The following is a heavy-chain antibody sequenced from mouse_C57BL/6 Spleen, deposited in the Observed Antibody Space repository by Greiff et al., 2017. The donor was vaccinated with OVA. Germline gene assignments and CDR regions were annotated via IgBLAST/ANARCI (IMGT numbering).Heavy chain of an antibody. Sequence: QVQLLQPGTELVKPGASVKLSCKASGYTFTSYWMHWVQQRPGQGLEWIGNINPSNGGINYNEKLKSKATLSVDNSSSTVYMQLSSLTTEDSAVNYCAGTAQAPWIAYWGQGTLVTVSA. J-gene: IGHJ3*01. CDR1: GYTFTSYW. D-gene: IGHD3-2*02. V-gene: IGHV1-53*01. CDR3: AGTAQAPWIAY. CDR2: INPSNGGI.